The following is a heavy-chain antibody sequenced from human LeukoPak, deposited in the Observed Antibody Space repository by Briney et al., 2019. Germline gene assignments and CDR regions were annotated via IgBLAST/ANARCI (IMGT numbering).Heavy chain of an antibody. V-gene: IGHV1-8*01. CDR1: RYTFPNFD. Sequence: GASLKVSCKASRYTFPNFDINWGRPATGQRLEWMGWMNPNSGNTGYAQKFQGRVTMTRNSSISTAYMELSSLRSEDTAVYYCARDYGGFDYWGQGTLVTVSS. CDR3: ARDYGGFDY. D-gene: IGHD4-17*01. CDR2: MNPNSGNT. J-gene: IGHJ4*02.